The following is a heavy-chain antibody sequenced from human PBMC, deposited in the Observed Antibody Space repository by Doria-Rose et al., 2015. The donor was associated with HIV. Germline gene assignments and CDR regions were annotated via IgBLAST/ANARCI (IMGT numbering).Heavy chain of an antibody. CDR3: ARIKSSRWYHKYYFDF. V-gene: IGHV2-26*01. CDR2: MFSDDER. CDR1: GVSLSSPGMG. D-gene: IGHD6-13*01. Sequence: QVQLVQSGPVLVKPTETLTLTCTVSGVSLSSPGMGVSWIRQPPGKALEWLAHMFSDDERSYQTSLKSRLTISRGTSKSQVVLTMTDMDPVDTATYYCARIKSSRWYHKYYFDFWGQGTLVIVSA. J-gene: IGHJ4*02.